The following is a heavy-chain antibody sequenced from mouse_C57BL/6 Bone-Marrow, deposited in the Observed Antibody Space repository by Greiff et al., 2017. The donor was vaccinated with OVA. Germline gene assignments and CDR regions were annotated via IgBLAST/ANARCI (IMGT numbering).Heavy chain of an antibody. V-gene: IGHV7-3*01. CDR1: GYTFTDYY. CDR3: ERGYYEDGYFAY. D-gene: IGHD2-4*01. CDR2: IRTKANGYTT. J-gene: IGHJ2*01. Sequence: EVQLVEPGGGLVQPGGSLSLSCAASGYTFTDYYMSWVRQPPGKALEWFGFIRTKANGYTTEYSASVKGRFTISRDNSQSILYLQMEALRAEDSATYYGERGYYEDGYFAYGGQGTTPTVS.